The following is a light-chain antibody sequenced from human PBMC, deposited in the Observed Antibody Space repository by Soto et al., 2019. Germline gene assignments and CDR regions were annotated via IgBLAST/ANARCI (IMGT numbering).Light chain of an antibody. CDR2: LEGSGSY. V-gene: IGLV4-60*02. Sequence: QSVLTQSSSASASLGSSVQLTCTLSSGHSHYIIASHQQPPGKDTRYLMKLEGSGSYNTGSGVPDRFSGSSSGADRYLTISNLQFEDEADYYCETWVSNPDVFGTGTKLTVL. CDR3: ETWVSNPDV. J-gene: IGLJ1*01. CDR1: SGHSHYI.